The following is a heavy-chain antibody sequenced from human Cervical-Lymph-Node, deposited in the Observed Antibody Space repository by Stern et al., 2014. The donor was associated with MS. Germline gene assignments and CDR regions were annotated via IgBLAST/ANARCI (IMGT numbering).Heavy chain of an antibody. V-gene: IGHV4-4*02. CDR1: GASIGSSHW. J-gene: IGHJ3*02. Sequence: QLQLQESGPGLVKPSGTLSLTCDVSGASIGSSHWWSWVRQAPGKGLEWLGGIFHGGTTNITPSLLSRVSISLAKSKNQFSLKLTSVTAADTAVYFCAREGGGLFYGDHHGAFHIWGQGTLVTVSS. CDR3: AREGGGLFYGDHHGAFHI. D-gene: IGHD4-17*01. CDR2: IFHGGTT.